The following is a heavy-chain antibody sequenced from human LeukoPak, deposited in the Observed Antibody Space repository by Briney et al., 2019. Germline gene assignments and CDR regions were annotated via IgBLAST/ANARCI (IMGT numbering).Heavy chain of an antibody. CDR3: ARDMELRYFDWNDAFDI. V-gene: IGHV4-59*01. CDR2: IYYSGST. J-gene: IGHJ3*02. D-gene: IGHD3-9*01. Sequence: PSETLSLTCTVSGGSISSYYWSWIRQPPGKGLGWIGYIYYSGSTNYNPSLKSRVTISVDTSKNQFSLKLSSVTAADTAVYYCARDMELRYFDWNDAFDIWGQGTMVTVSS. CDR1: GGSISSYY.